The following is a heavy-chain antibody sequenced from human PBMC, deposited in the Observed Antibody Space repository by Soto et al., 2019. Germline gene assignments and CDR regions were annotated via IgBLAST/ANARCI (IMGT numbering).Heavy chain of an antibody. CDR2: ISSFNGS. CDR1: GFVFSSYG. V-gene: IGHV1-18*01. CDR3: ARDIRGFCRSANCYGDFDY. J-gene: IGHJ4*02. D-gene: IGHD2-2*01. Sequence: QGQLVQSGAEVKKSGATVKVSCKASGFVFSSYGINWVRQAPGQGLEWMGWISSFNGSKYAQKFQDRVTLTTDTPTSTAYLELRGLKSDDTAVYYCARDIRGFCRSANCYGDFDYWGQGTMISVSS.